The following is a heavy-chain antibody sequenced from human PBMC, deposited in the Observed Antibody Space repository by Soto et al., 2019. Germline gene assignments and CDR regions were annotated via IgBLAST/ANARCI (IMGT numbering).Heavy chain of an antibody. CDR1: GYTFTSYA. Sequence: QVQLVQSGAEVKKPGASGKVSCKASGYTFTSYAMHWVRQAPGQRLEWMGWINAGNGNTKYSQKFQGRVTITRDTSASTAYMELSSLRSEDTAVYYCARSKGGSDAFDIWGQGTMVTVSS. V-gene: IGHV1-3*01. CDR2: INAGNGNT. D-gene: IGHD4-4*01. J-gene: IGHJ3*02. CDR3: ARSKGGSDAFDI.